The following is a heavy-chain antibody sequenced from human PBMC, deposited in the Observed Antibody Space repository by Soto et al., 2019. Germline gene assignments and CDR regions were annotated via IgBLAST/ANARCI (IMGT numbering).Heavy chain of an antibody. CDR1: GFTVSSNY. V-gene: IGHV3-53*04. Sequence: GGSLRLSCAASGFTVSSNYMSWVRQAPGKGLEWVSVIYSGGSTYYADSVKGRFTISRHNSKNTLYLQMNSLRAEDTAVYYCARGESGYCSSTSCPEYYFDYWGQGTLVTVSS. CDR2: IYSGGST. D-gene: IGHD2-2*03. J-gene: IGHJ4*02. CDR3: ARGESGYCSSTSCPEYYFDY.